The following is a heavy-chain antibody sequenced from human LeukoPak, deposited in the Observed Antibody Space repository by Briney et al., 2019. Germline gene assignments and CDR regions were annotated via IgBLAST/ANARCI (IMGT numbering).Heavy chain of an antibody. CDR3: ARAKRHSSSGFDP. D-gene: IGHD6-13*01. J-gene: IGHJ5*02. CDR1: GGSISSSSYY. CDR2: IYHSGST. Sequence: MSSETLSLTCTVSGGSISSSSYYWGWIRQPPGKGLEWIGEIYHSGSTNYNPSLKSRVTISVDKSKNQFSLKLSSVTAADTAVYYCARAKRHSSSGFDPWGQGTLVTVSS. V-gene: IGHV4-39*07.